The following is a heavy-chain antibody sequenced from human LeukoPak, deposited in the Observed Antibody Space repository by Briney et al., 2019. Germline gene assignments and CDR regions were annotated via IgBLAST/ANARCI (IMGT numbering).Heavy chain of an antibody. Sequence: PGGSLRLSCAASGFTFSSYEMNWVRQAPGKGLEWVSSISSSSSYIYYADSVKGRFTISRDNAKNSLYLQMNSLRAEDTAVYYCARDEVTIFGVVTAEAFDIWGQGTMVTVSS. J-gene: IGHJ3*02. V-gene: IGHV3-21*01. CDR3: ARDEVTIFGVVTAEAFDI. CDR2: ISSSSSYI. CDR1: GFTFSSYE. D-gene: IGHD3-3*01.